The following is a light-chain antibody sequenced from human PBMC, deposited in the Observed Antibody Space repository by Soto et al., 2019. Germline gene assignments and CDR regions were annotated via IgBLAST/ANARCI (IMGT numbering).Light chain of an antibody. CDR1: QSIRRY. V-gene: IGKV1-39*01. Sequence: DIQMTQSPSSLSASVGDRVTITCRASQSIRRYLNWYQQKLGKAPKFLIYAASSLQSGVPSRFSGSGSGTEFTLTISSLQPEDFATYYCQQSFSTPYTFGQGTKLEIK. CDR2: AAS. CDR3: QQSFSTPYT. J-gene: IGKJ2*01.